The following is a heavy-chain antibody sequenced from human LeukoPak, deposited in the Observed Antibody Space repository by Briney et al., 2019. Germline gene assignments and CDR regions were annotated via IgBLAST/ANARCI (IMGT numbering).Heavy chain of an antibody. V-gene: IGHV3-30*18. CDR1: GFTFSSYG. CDR2: ISYDGSNK. Sequence: PGGSLKLSCAASGFTFSSYGMHWVRQAPGKGLEWVAVISYDGSNKYYADSVKGRFTIPRDDSKNTLYLQMNSLSAEDTAVYYCAKAGTYYYGSGSYYYYYMDVWGKGTTVTVSS. CDR3: AKAGTYYYGSGSYYYYYMDV. D-gene: IGHD3-10*01. J-gene: IGHJ6*03.